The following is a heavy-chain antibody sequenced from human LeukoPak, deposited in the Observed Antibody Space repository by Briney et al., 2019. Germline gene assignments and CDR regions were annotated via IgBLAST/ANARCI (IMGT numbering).Heavy chain of an antibody. CDR1: GYPFSSYI. D-gene: IGHD6-13*01. CDR2: INVVNLNT. CDR3: ARGAAAGTLNFDY. Sequence: ASVKVFCKASGYPFSSYILHWLRQAPGQRFEWMGWINVVNLNTEYSPRFQDRVTITRDTAASTVYMELSSLRSEDTAVYYCARGAAAGTLNFDYWGQGTLVTVSS. V-gene: IGHV1-3*01. J-gene: IGHJ4*02.